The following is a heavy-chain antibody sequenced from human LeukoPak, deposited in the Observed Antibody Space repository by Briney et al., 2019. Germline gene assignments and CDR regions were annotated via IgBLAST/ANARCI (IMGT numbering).Heavy chain of an antibody. CDR1: GYTFTGYG. Sequence: ASVKVSCKASGYTFTGYGISWVRQAPGQGLEWMGWINAYNDNTNYAQKLQGRVTMTTDTSTSTAYMELRSLRSDDTAVYYCARALLWFGEPSHIDYWGQGTLVTASS. CDR3: ARALLWFGEPSHIDY. CDR2: INAYNDNT. D-gene: IGHD3-10*01. V-gene: IGHV1-18*01. J-gene: IGHJ4*02.